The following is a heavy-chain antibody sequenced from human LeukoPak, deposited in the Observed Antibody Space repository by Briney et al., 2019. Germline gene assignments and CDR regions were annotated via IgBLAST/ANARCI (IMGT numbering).Heavy chain of an antibody. CDR3: ARFGNNYYYYYMDV. V-gene: IGHV3-21*01. CDR2: ISSSSSYI. CDR1: GFTFSSYS. D-gene: IGHD1/OR15-1a*01. Sequence: PGGSLRLSCAASGFTFSSYSMNWVRQAPGKGLEWVSSISSSSSYIYYADSVKGRFTISRDNAKNSLYLQMNSLRAEDTAVYYCARFGNNYYYYYMDVWGKGTTVTISS. J-gene: IGHJ6*03.